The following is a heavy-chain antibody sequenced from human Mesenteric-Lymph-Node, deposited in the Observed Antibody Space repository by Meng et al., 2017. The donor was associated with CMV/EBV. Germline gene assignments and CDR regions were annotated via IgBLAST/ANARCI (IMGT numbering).Heavy chain of an antibody. D-gene: IGHD1/OR15-1a*01. CDR2: MNPNSGNT. V-gene: IGHV1-8*01. J-gene: IGHJ6*02. Sequence: ASVKVSCKASGYSFTNYDIHWVRQATGQGLEWMGWMNPNSGNTGYAQKFQGRVTITRNTSISTAYMELSSLRSEDTAVYYCAREVGGLEQGWVYYYGMDVWGQGTTVTVSS. CDR3: AREVGGLEQGWVYYYGMDV. CDR1: GYSFTNYD.